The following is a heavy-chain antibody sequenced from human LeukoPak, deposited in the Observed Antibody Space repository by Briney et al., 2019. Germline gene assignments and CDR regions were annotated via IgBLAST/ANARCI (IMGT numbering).Heavy chain of an antibody. CDR3: ARSLNFASPMTFDY. CDR2: IIPFLTLT. J-gene: IGHJ4*02. D-gene: IGHD3-16*01. Sequence: ASVKVSCKASGDTFSNYPINWVRQAPGQGLEWLGRIIPFLTLTNYAQNFQDRVTITADKSTSTAYMELSSLRSEDTAMYYCARSLNFASPMTFDYWGQGTLVTVSS. V-gene: IGHV1-69*02. CDR1: GDTFSNYP.